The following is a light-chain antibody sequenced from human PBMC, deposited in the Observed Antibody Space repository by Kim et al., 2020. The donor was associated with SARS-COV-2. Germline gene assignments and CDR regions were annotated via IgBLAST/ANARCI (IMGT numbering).Light chain of an antibody. V-gene: IGLV1-44*01. CDR1: ISNLGSNT. CDR3: AAWDDSLNGV. J-gene: IGLJ3*02. Sequence: PGQRVTVSCSGSISNLGSNTVNCCQHLPGTAPKLPIYSKNRRPSGVPDRVSGSKSRTSASLAISGLQSEDEADYYCAAWDDSLNGVFGGGPKVTVL. CDR2: SKN.